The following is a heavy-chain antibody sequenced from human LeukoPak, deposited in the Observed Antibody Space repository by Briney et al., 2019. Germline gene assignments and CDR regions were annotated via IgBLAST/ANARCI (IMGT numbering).Heavy chain of an antibody. CDR3: VRGFCSDRIGQVFPY. J-gene: IGHJ4*02. V-gene: IGHV4-59*01. D-gene: IGHD2-15*01. CDR1: GDSINDYY. CDR2: MSYSGRS. Sequence: SETLSLTCTVSGDSINDYYWSWIRQTPEKGLEWIGYMSYSGRSDYGPSLKSRVTMSIDTYKNQFSLRMTSVAAANTGVYYCVRGFCSDRIGQVFPYWGQGTRVTVSS.